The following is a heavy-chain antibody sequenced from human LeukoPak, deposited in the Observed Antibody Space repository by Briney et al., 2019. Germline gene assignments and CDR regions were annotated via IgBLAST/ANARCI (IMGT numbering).Heavy chain of an antibody. J-gene: IGHJ6*04. Sequence: GGSLRLSCAASGFTFSSYGMHWVRQAPGKGLEWVAVISYDGSNKYYADSVKGRFTIPRDNSKNTLYLQMNSLRAEDTAVYYCAKCKVPAATYYYYYYGMDVWGKGTTVTVSS. CDR2: ISYDGSNK. D-gene: IGHD2-2*01. V-gene: IGHV3-30*18. CDR1: GFTFSSYG. CDR3: AKCKVPAATYYYYYYGMDV.